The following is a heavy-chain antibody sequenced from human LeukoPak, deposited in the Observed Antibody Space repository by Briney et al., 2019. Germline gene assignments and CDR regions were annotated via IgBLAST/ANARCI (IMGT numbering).Heavy chain of an antibody. CDR2: IYPSTGGI. J-gene: IGHJ4*02. Sequence: ASVKVSCKAYGYTFTDYYIRWVRQAPGQGLEWMGWIYPSTGGIQFAQKFQGRVTMTRDTSIATAYMELSGLRSDDTAVYYCARFDPPYYYGSGSYDAYWGQGTLVTVSS. V-gene: IGHV1-2*02. D-gene: IGHD3-10*01. CDR3: ARFDPPYYYGSGSYDAY. CDR1: GYTFTDYY.